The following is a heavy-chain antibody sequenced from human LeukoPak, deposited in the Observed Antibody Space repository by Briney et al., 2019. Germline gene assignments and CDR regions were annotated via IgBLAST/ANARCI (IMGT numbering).Heavy chain of an antibody. CDR3: ARHPYYGGSSWHGDLDAFDI. V-gene: IGHV4-59*08. Sequence: PSETLSLTCTVSGGSISSYYWSWIRQPPGKGLEWIGYIYYSGSTNYNPSLKSRVTISVDTSKNQFSLKLSSVTAADTAVYYCARHPYYGGSSWHGDLDAFDIWGQGTMVTVSS. D-gene: IGHD6-13*01. CDR1: GGSISSYY. CDR2: IYYSGST. J-gene: IGHJ3*02.